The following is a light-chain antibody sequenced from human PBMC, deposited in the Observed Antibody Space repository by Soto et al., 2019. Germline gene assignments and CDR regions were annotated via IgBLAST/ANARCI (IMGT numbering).Light chain of an antibody. J-gene: IGKJ5*01. CDR3: QQRSNWPRGT. V-gene: IGKV3-11*01. CDR2: DAS. Sequence: EIVLTQSPATLSLSPGERATLSCRASQSVSSYLAWYQQKPGQAPRLLIYDASNRATGIPARFSGSGSGTDFTLTISILEHEDFAFYYCQQRSNWPRGTFGQGTRLEIK. CDR1: QSVSSY.